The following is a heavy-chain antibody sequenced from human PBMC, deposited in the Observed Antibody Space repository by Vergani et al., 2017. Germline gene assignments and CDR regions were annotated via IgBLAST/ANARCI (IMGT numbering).Heavy chain of an antibody. CDR2: ISWDGGST. D-gene: IGHD3-10*01. V-gene: IGHV3-43*01. CDR1: GFTFDDYT. Sequence: EVQLVESGGVVVQPGGSLRLSCAASGFTFDDYTMHLVRQAPGKGLEWVSLISWDGGSTYYADSVKGRFTISRDNSKNSLYLQMNSLRTEDTALYYCAKAPRISPYGMDVWGQGTTVTVSS. CDR3: AKAPRISPYGMDV. J-gene: IGHJ6*02.